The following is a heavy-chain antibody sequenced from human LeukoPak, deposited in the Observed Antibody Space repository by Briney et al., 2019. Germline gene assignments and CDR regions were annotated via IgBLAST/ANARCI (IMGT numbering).Heavy chain of an antibody. V-gene: IGHV4-4*02. D-gene: IGHD2/OR15-2a*01. CDR2: ISHSGTT. Sequence: SQTLSLTCAVSGGSIDITNYWSWACRAPGKGLEWMGEISHSGTTNYNPSLRSRVTMFLDRANNQFSLSLTSVTAADSAVYYCTRENRPFCPFAYWGQGVLVTVSS. CDR3: TRENRPFCPFAY. CDR1: GGSIDITNY. J-gene: IGHJ4*02.